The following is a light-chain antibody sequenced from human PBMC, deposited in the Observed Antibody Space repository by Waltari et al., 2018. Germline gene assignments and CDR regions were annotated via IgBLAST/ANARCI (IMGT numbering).Light chain of an antibody. CDR3: CSYAGSIFIWV. V-gene: IGLV2-11*01. J-gene: IGLJ3*02. CDR2: DVT. Sequence: QSALTQPRPVSGSPGLSVTLSCTGTSGDVGGYTYVSWYQHHPGKAPKLLIYDVTKRPSGVPDRFSGSKSGNTASLTISGLQADDEADYYCCSYAGSIFIWVFGGGTKLTVL. CDR1: SGDVGGYTY.